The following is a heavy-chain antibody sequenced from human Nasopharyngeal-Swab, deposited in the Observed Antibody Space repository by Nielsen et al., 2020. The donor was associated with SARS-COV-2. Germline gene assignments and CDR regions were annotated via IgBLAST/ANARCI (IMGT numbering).Heavy chain of an antibody. V-gene: IGHV4-59*01. J-gene: IGHJ3*02. Sequence: WIRQPPGKGLEWIGYIYYSGSTNYNPSLKSRVTISVDTSKNQFSLKLSSVTAADTAVYYCARDQRSGWFDAFDNWGQGTMVTVSS. D-gene: IGHD6-19*01. CDR2: IYYSGST. CDR3: ARDQRSGWFDAFDN.